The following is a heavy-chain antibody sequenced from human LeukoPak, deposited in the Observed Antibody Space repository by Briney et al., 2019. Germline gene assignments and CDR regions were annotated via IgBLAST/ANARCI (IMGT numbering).Heavy chain of an antibody. Sequence: SETLSLTCAVYGGSFSGYYWSWIRQPPGKGLEWIGEINDSGSTNYNPSLKSRVTISEDTSKSQFSLKLSSVTAADTAVYYCARTYYYGSGSLNLPFDYWGQGTLVTVSS. J-gene: IGHJ4*02. CDR2: INDSGST. V-gene: IGHV4-34*01. D-gene: IGHD3-10*01. CDR1: GGSFSGYY. CDR3: ARTYYYGSGSLNLPFDY.